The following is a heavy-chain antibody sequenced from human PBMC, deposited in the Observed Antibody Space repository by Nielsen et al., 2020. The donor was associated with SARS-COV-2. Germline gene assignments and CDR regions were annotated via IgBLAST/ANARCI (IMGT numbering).Heavy chain of an antibody. CDR2: ILGDGITA. V-gene: IGHV3-64*01. CDR1: GFTFSTFA. D-gene: IGHD6-6*01. J-gene: IGHJ4*02. Sequence: GEALKISCAASGFTFSTFAMHWVRQAPGRGLEFVSSILGDGITAQYASSVRGRFSISRDNSRNTLYLQMGSLRAEDTAVYYCAREGFDSSSPTHLYYFDYWGQGTLVTVSS. CDR3: AREGFDSSSPTHLYYFDY.